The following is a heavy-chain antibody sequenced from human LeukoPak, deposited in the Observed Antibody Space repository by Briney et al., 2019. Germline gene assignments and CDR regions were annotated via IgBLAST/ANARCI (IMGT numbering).Heavy chain of an antibody. CDR3: ASGRGSSGSQEAFDY. V-gene: IGHV1-2*06. CDR1: GYTLTELS. CDR2: INPNSGGT. Sequence: ASVKVSCKVSGYTLTELSMHWVRQAPGQGLEWMGRINPNSGGTNYAQKFQGRVTMTRDTSISTAYMELSRLRSDDTAVYYCASGRGSSGSQEAFDYWGQGTLVTVSS. D-gene: IGHD6-19*01. J-gene: IGHJ4*02.